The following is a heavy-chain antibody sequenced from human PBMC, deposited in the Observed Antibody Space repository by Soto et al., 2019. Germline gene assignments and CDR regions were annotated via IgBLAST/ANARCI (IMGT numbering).Heavy chain of an antibody. J-gene: IGHJ4*02. Sequence: SGPTLVNPTQTLTLTCTFSGFSLSTSGMCVAWIRQTPGKALEWLARIDWDSDKYFSTSLKTRLTLSKDPSKDQVVLTMTDMDPVDTATYYCARIRRMDTSGYYFIDYWGQGTLVTVSS. V-gene: IGHV2-70*11. CDR3: ARIRRMDTSGYYFIDY. D-gene: IGHD3-22*01. CDR2: IDWDSDK. CDR1: GFSLSTSGMC.